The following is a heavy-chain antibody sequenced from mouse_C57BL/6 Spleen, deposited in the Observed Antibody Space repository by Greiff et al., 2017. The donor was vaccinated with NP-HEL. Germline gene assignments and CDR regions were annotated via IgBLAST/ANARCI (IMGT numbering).Heavy chain of an antibody. D-gene: IGHD2-4*01. V-gene: IGHV1-5*01. J-gene: IGHJ2*01. CDR2: IYPGNSDT. CDR1: GYTFTSYW. CDR3: TTIYYDYDDGLDY. Sequence: VQLQQSGTVLARPGASVKMSCKTSGYTFTSYWMHWVKQRPGQGLEWIGAIYPGNSDTSYNQKFKGKAKLTAVTSASTAYMELSSLTNEDSAVYYCTTIYYDYDDGLDYWGQGTTLTVSS.